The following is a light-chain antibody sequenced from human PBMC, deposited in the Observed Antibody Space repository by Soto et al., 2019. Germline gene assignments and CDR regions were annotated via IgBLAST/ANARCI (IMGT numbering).Light chain of an antibody. CDR2: GAS. CDR3: QQDNKWPRT. J-gene: IGKJ1*01. Sequence: EIVMTQSPATLSVSPGERATLSCRASQSVSSSLAWYQQKPGQAPRPHIYGASTRATDIPARFSASGSGTEFTLTVSSLQSEDFAVYYFQQDNKWPRTFGQGTKVEIK. V-gene: IGKV3-15*01. CDR1: QSVSSS.